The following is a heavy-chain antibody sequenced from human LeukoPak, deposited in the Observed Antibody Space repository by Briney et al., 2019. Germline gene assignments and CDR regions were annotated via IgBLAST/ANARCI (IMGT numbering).Heavy chain of an antibody. V-gene: IGHV4-38-2*01. J-gene: IGHJ4*02. D-gene: IGHD3-22*01. CDR2: IYHGGST. CDR3: ARHDSSGYTGIDY. Sequence: SETLSLTCGVSGYSISSGYYWGWIRQPPGKRLEWIGSIYHGGSTYYNPSLKSRLTLSVDKSNNQFSLKVTSVTAADTAVYYCARHDSSGYTGIDYWGQGTLVTVSS. CDR1: GYSISSGYY.